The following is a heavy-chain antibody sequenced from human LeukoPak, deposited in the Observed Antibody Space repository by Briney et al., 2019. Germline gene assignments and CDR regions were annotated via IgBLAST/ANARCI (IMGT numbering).Heavy chain of an antibody. CDR3: AKIALLRYWHY. CDR2: ISGSGGTT. J-gene: IGHJ4*02. V-gene: IGHV3-23*01. D-gene: IGHD2-8*02. CDR1: GFTFSSYA. Sequence: GGSLRLSCAVSGFTFSSYAMSWVRQAPGKGLEWVSVISGSGGTTYYADSVKGRFTISRDNSKNTLYLQMNSLRAEDTAVYYCAKIALLRYWHYWGQGTLVTVSS.